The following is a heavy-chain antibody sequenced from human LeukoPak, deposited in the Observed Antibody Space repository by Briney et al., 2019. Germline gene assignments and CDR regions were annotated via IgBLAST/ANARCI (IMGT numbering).Heavy chain of an antibody. Sequence: GGSLRLSCAASGFPFISYEMNWVRQAPGKGLEWVAYISSRGSTIYYAHTLKGRFTISRDNAKSSLYLQMNSLRAEDTAIYYCARDLGSGNWFDTWGQGTLVTVSS. CDR1: GFPFISYE. CDR3: ARDLGSGNWFDT. V-gene: IGHV3-48*03. CDR2: ISSRGSTI. J-gene: IGHJ5*02. D-gene: IGHD6-19*01.